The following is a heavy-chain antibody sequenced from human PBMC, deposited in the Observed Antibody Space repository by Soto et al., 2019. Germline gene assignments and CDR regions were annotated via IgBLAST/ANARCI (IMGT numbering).Heavy chain of an antibody. V-gene: IGHV3-74*01. J-gene: IGHJ6*02. D-gene: IGHD6-19*01. CDR2: INIDGSSA. Sequence: WWSLRLSCAASGFTFSSYWMHCVRQATGKGLVWVSRINIDGSSASCAGSVKGRITISRDNAKNTLYLQMNSLRAEDTAVYYCAREEIAVAGTWYYYYGMDVWGQGTTVPVSS. CDR3: AREEIAVAGTWYYYYGMDV. CDR1: GFTFSSYW.